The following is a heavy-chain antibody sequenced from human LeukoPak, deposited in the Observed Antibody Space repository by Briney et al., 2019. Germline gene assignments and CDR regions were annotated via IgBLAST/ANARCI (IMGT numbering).Heavy chain of an antibody. J-gene: IGHJ4*02. CDR2: VNTVSSYI. CDR1: GFTFSDYS. V-gene: IGHV3-21*01. Sequence: GGSLRLSCAASGFTFSDYSMNWVRQAPGKGLEWVASVNTVSSYIYYADSMRGRFTISRDDAKNSLFLQMNSLRAEDTAVYYCARLRRNSDRSDFFYYYDHWGQGTLVTVSS. D-gene: IGHD3-22*01. CDR3: ARLRRNSDRSDFFYYYDH.